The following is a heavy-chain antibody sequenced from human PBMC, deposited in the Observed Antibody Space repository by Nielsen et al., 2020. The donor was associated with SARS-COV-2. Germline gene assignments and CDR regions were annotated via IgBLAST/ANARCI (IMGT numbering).Heavy chain of an antibody. J-gene: IGHJ6*03. V-gene: IGHV3-21*01. Sequence: GESLKISCAASGFTFRSYAMTWVRQAPEKGLEWVSAISGTGGETFYADSVKGRFTISRDNAMNSLYLQMNSLRAEDTAVYYCATVTVVAANYYNYYMDVWGKGTTVTVSS. CDR2: ISGTGGET. CDR3: ATVTVVAANYYNYYMDV. CDR1: GFTFRSYA. D-gene: IGHD2-15*01.